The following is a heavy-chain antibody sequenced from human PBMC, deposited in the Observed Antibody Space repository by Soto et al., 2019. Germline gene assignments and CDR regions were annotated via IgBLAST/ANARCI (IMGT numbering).Heavy chain of an antibody. V-gene: IGHV4-4*02. D-gene: IGHD6-25*01. CDR1: GDSISSGGW. CDR3: AKDGWGGYNLGY. J-gene: IGHJ4*02. CDR2: IYHTGST. Sequence: QVQLQESGPGLVKVSGTLSLTCAVSGDSISSGGWWSWVRQSPGKGLEWIGEIYHTGSTNYNPSLRGGVTISIDKSKNQFSLNLISVTAADTALYDCAKDGWGGYNLGYWGQGTLVTVSS.